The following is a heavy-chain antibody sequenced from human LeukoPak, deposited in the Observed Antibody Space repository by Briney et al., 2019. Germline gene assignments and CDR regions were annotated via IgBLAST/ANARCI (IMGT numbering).Heavy chain of an antibody. J-gene: IGHJ4*02. V-gene: IGHV3-23*01. CDR1: GFTFSSYA. Sequence: GGSLRLSCAASGFTFSSYAMSWVRQAPGKGPEWVSAISHSGGTTYYADSVKGRFTISRDNSKNTLYLQMNSLRAEDTAVYYCAKSGWEMATSDYWGQGTLVTVSS. D-gene: IGHD5-24*01. CDR3: AKSGWEMATSDY. CDR2: ISHSGGTT.